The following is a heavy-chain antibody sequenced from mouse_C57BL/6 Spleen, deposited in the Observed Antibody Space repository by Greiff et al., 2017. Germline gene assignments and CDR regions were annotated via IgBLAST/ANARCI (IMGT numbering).Heavy chain of an antibody. CDR2: INPNNGGI. V-gene: IGHV1-22*01. CDR3: ARQLRLRDYFDY. Sequence: EVQLQQSGPELVKPGASVKMSCKASGYTFTDYNMHWVKQSHGKSLEWIGYINPNNGGISYNQKFKGKATLTVNKSSSTAYMELRSLTSEDSAVYYCARQLRLRDYFDYWGQGTTLTVSS. D-gene: IGHD3-2*02. J-gene: IGHJ2*01. CDR1: GYTFTDYN.